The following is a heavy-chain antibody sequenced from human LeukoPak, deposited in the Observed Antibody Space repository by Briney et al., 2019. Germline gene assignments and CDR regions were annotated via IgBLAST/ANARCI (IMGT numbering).Heavy chain of an antibody. CDR1: GASTSSRY. Sequence: PSETLSLTCVASGASTSSRYWSWIRQTPGRALEWIGYIYNGVNTKYNPSLTSRVTISVDTSKNQFSLKLTPLTAADTAIYYCAQTTGWPGFDFWGPGALVTLSS. D-gene: IGHD6-19*01. J-gene: IGHJ4*02. CDR3: AQTTGWPGFDF. V-gene: IGHV4-59*08. CDR2: IYNGVNT.